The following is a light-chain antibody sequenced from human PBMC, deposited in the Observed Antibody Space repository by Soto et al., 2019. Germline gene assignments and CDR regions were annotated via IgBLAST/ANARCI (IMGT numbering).Light chain of an antibody. J-gene: IGKJ4*01. CDR2: ATS. Sequence: DTQMTQSPSSLSASVGDRVTITCRASQPITTYLSWYQQKPGKAPKLLIYATSTLQVGVPSRFSGSGFGTDFTRTISSLQPDDFATYYCQQSYSTPITFGGGTKVELK. CDR1: QPITTY. CDR3: QQSYSTPIT. V-gene: IGKV1-39*01.